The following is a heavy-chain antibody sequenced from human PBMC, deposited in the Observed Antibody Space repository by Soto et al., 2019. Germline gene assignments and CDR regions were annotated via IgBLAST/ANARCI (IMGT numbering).Heavy chain of an antibody. Sequence: QVQLVQSGAEVKKPGSSVKVSCKASGGTFSSFGFNWVRQAPGQGLEWMGGIIPLFGTANYAEKFQGRVTISGDEGTSTAYIELICLRSEDTAIYYCARDRSMDGYNSRSLDDWGQGTLVTVS. J-gene: IGHJ4*02. CDR2: IIPLFGTA. D-gene: IGHD5-12*01. V-gene: IGHV1-69*01. CDR1: GGTFSSFG. CDR3: ARDRSMDGYNSRSLDD.